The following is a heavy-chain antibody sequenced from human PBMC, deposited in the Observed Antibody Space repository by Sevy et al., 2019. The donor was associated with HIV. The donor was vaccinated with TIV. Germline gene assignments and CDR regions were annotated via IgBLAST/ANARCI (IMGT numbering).Heavy chain of an antibody. CDR3: ARAVLEISTWRSDY. J-gene: IGHJ4*02. V-gene: IGHV3-21*01. Sequence: GGSLRLSCAASGFTFSSYRMTWVRQAPGKGLEWVSCISSTSEYINYADSVKGRFTISRDNAKNLLYLQMDSLRAEDTAVYYCARAVLEISTWRSDYWGQGTLVTVSS. CDR1: GFTFSSYR. D-gene: IGHD1-1*01. CDR2: ISSTSEYI.